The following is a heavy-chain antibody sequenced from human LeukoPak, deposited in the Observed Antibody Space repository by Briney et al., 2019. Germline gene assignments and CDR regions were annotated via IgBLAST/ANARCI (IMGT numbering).Heavy chain of an antibody. Sequence: GGSLRLSCVASGFIFNKHAMSWVRQAPGKGLEWVSGLSGSGGSTYYADSVKGRFTISRDNSKNTLYLQMNSLRAEDTAVYYCAKGRTMIVVVTFFDYWGQGTLVTVSS. V-gene: IGHV3-23*01. J-gene: IGHJ4*02. CDR3: AKGRTMIVVVTFFDY. CDR2: LSGSGGST. D-gene: IGHD3-22*01. CDR1: GFIFNKHA.